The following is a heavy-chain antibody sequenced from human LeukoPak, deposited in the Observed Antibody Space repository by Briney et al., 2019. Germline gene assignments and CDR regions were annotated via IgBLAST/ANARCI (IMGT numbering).Heavy chain of an antibody. J-gene: IGHJ4*02. V-gene: IGHV3-23*01. CDR2: ITKDGGST. D-gene: IGHD2-2*01. CDR1: GFTLSNYG. CDR3: ARERGGYCSSTSCSRGFDY. Sequence: GGSLRLSCAASGFTLSNYGMSWVRQAPGKGLEWVSSITKDGGSTLYADAVKGRFTISRDSSKNTLFLQMNSLRAEDTAIYYCARERGGYCSSTSCSRGFDYWGQGTLVTVSS.